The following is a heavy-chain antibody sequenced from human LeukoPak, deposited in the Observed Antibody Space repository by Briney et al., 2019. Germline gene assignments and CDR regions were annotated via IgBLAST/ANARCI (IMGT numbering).Heavy chain of an antibody. CDR2: INPSGGST. J-gene: IGHJ4*02. Sequence: ASVKVSCKASGYTFTSCYMHWVRQAPGQGLEWMGIINPSGGSTSYAQKFQGRVTMTRDMSTSTVYMELSSLRSEDTAVYYCARDPGDYAPKGYFDYWGQGTLVTVSS. CDR1: GYTFTSCY. V-gene: IGHV1-46*01. D-gene: IGHD4-17*01. CDR3: ARDPGDYAPKGYFDY.